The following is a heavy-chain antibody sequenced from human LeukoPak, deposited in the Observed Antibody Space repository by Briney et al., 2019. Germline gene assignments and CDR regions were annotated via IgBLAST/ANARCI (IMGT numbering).Heavy chain of an antibody. CDR2: MNPNSGNT. D-gene: IGHD2-2*02. CDR3: ARGPERSVVVPAAIAY. CDR1: GYTFTSYD. J-gene: IGHJ4*02. V-gene: IGHV1-8*01. Sequence: ASVKVSCKASGYTFTSYDINWVRQATGQGLEWMGWMNPNSGNTGYAQKFQGRVTMTRNTSISTAYMELSSPRSEDTAVYYCARGPERSVVVPAAIAYWGQGTLVTVSS.